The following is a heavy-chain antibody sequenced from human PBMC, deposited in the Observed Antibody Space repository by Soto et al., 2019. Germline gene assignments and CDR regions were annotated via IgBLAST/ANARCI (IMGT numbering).Heavy chain of an antibody. CDR3: ARQSTVTTWYYYGMDV. V-gene: IGHV1-69*13. J-gene: IGHJ6*02. CDR1: GGTFSSYA. D-gene: IGHD4-17*01. CDR2: IIPIFGTA. Sequence: ASVKVSCKASGGTFSSYAISWVRQAPGQGLEWMGGIIPIFGTANYAQKFQGRVTITADESTSTAYMELSSLRSEDTAVYYCARQSTVTTWYYYGMDVWGQGTTVTVSS.